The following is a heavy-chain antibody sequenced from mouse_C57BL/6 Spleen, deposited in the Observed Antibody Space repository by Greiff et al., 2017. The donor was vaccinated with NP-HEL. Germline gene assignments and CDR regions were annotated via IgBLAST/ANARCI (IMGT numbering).Heavy chain of an antibody. CDR1: GFTFSNYW. J-gene: IGHJ4*01. CDR3: TAGYAY. V-gene: IGHV6-3*01. CDR2: IRLKSDNYAT. Sequence: EVQGVESGGGLVQPGGSMKLSCVASGFTFSNYWMNWVRQSPEKGLEWVAQIRLKSDNYATHYAESVKGRFTISRDDSKSSVYLQMNNVRAEDTGIYYCTAGYAYWGQGTSVTVSS. D-gene: IGHD3-1*01.